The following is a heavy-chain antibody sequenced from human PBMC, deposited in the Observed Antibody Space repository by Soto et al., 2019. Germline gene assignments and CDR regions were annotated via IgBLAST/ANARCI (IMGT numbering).Heavy chain of an antibody. V-gene: IGHV4-34*01. Sequence: SETLSLTCAVYGGSFSGYYWSWIRQPPGKGLEWIGEINHSGSTNYNPSLKSRVTISVDTSKNQFSLKLSSVTAADTAVYYCARADIVVVVAATRYNWFDPWGQGTLVTVSS. D-gene: IGHD2-15*01. J-gene: IGHJ5*02. CDR3: ARADIVVVVAATRYNWFDP. CDR1: GGSFSGYY. CDR2: INHSGST.